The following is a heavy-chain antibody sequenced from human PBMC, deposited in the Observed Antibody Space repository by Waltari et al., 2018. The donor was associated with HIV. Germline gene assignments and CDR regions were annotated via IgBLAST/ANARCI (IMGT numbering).Heavy chain of an antibody. Sequence: QLQLQESGPGLVQPSETLSLTCTVSGGSISSSRYCSGWLRQSPGQGLDWMGSIFYNGSANYYPSLKSRATLSVDTSKNQFSLKLNSVTAADTAVYYCARSPRGEQWLAYWGQGTLVTVSS. J-gene: IGHJ1*01. CDR1: GGSISSSRYC. CDR2: IFYNGSA. V-gene: IGHV4-39*01. D-gene: IGHD6-19*01. CDR3: ARSPRGEQWLAY.